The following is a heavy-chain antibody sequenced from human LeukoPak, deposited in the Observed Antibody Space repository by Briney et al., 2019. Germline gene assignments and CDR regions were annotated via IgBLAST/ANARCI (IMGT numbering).Heavy chain of an antibody. Sequence: VASVKVSCKASGYTFTGYYMHWVRQAPGQGLEWMGWINPNSGGTNYAQKFQGRVTMTRDMSTNIVYMELSSLRSEDTALYYCARDSYGSDYWGQGTLVTVSS. CDR1: GYTFTGYY. CDR3: ARDSYGSDY. J-gene: IGHJ4*02. V-gene: IGHV1-2*02. CDR2: INPNSGGT. D-gene: IGHD3-16*01.